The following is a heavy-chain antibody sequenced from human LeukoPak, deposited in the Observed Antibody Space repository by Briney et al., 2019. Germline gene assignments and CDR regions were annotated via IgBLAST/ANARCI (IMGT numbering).Heavy chain of an antibody. Sequence: SETLSLTCTVSGGSLSSYYSSWIPHPPGKGLEWVGYIHYSGSTNSHPSLKSRVTITVDTSKSQFSLKLCSVTAGDTAVYYCASTYSGILTGYSKGLLAPWGEGTLVTVSS. CDR2: IHYSGST. CDR3: ASTYSGILTGYSKGLLAP. V-gene: IGHV4-59*01. D-gene: IGHD3-9*01. CDR1: GGSLSSYY. J-gene: IGHJ5*02.